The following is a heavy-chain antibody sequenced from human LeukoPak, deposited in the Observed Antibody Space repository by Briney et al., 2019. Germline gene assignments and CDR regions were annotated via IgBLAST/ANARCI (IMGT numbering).Heavy chain of an antibody. CDR1: GYTFTGYY. D-gene: IGHD6-19*01. J-gene: IGHJ4*02. V-gene: IGHV1-2*02. CDR2: INPNSGGT. Sequence: ASVKVSCKASGYTFTGYYMHWVRQAPGQGLEWMGWINPNSGGTNYAQKFQGRVTMTRDTSISTAYMELSRLRSDDTAVYYCARDRGNGWSLDYWGQGTLVTVSS. CDR3: ARDRGNGWSLDY.